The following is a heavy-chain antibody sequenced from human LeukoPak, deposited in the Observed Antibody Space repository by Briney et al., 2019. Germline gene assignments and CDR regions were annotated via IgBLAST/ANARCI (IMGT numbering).Heavy chain of an antibody. J-gene: IGHJ6*02. CDR3: ARSGGNPYYYYGMDV. CDR2: INPNSGGT. V-gene: IGHV1-2*02. Sequence: GASVKVSCKASGGTFSSYAISWVRQAPGQGLEWMGWINPNSGGTNYAQKFQGRVTMTRDTSISTAYMELSRLRSDDTAVYYCARSGGNPYYYYGMDVWGQGTTVTVSS. CDR1: GGTFSSYA. D-gene: IGHD2-15*01.